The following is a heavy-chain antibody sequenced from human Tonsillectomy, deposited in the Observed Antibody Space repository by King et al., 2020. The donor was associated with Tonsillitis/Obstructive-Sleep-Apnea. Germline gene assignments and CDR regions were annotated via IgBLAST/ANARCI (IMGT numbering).Heavy chain of an antibody. J-gene: IGHJ3*02. Sequence: VQLVESGGGLVQPGRSLRLSCAASGFTFDDYAMHWVRQAPGKGLEWVSGISWNSGTIYYADSVKGRFTISRDNAKNSLYLQMNSLRDEDTALYYCAKGVLPAAALDAFDIWGQGTMVTVSS. V-gene: IGHV3-9*01. CDR1: GFTFDDYA. CDR3: AKGVLPAAALDAFDI. D-gene: IGHD2-2*01. CDR2: ISWNSGTI.